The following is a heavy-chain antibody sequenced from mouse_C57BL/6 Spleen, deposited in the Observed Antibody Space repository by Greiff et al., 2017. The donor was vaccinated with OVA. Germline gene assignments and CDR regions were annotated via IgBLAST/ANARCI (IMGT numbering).Heavy chain of an antibody. D-gene: IGHD1-1*01. CDR2: IYPGDGDT. J-gene: IGHJ3*01. V-gene: IGHV1-82*01. CDR3: ASVNYGSSPFAY. Sequence: QVQLQQSGPELVKPGASVKISCKASGYAFSSSWMNWVKQRPGKGLEWIGRIYPGDGDTNYNGKFKGKATLTADKSSSTAYMQLSSRTSEDSAVYFGASVNYGSSPFAYWGQGTLVTVSA. CDR1: GYAFSSSW.